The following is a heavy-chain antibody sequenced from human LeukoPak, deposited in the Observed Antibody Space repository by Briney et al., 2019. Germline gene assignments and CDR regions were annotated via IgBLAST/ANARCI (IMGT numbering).Heavy chain of an antibody. D-gene: IGHD3-10*01. Sequence: PSETLSLTCTVSGGSISSYYWSWIRQPAGKGLEWIGRIYTSGSTNYNPSLKSRVTISVDTSKNQFSLKLSSVTAADTALYYCARHATRVSDFDYWGQGTLVTVSS. CDR2: IYTSGST. V-gene: IGHV4-4*07. CDR3: ARHATRVSDFDY. J-gene: IGHJ4*02. CDR1: GGSISSYY.